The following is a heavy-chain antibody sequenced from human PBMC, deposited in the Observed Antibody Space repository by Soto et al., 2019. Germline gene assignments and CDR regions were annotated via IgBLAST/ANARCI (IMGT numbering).Heavy chain of an antibody. CDR3: VANGYYSMGV. D-gene: IGHD3-3*01. CDR1: GGSISSNDW. CDR2: IHHSGSP. V-gene: IGHV4-4*02. J-gene: IGHJ6*02. Sequence: QVQLQESGPGLVKPSGTLSLTCVVSGGSISSNDWWSWVRQSPGKGLEWIGEIHHSGSPNYNPSLRSXAXIXADTSKNQLSLELTAVTGADTAVYFCVANGYYSMGVWGQGTTVTVSS.